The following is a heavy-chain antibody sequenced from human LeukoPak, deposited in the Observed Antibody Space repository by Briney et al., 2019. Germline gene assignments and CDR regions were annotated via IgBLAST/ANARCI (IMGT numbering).Heavy chain of an antibody. CDR1: GGTFSSYA. J-gene: IGHJ4*02. D-gene: IGHD1-26*01. V-gene: IGHV1-69*05. Sequence: SVKVSCKASGGTFSSYAISWVRQAPGQGLEWMGRIIPIFGTANYAQKFQGRVTITTDESTSTAYMELSSLRSEDTAVYYCAIGTVGALYYFDYWGQGTLVTVSS. CDR3: AIGTVGALYYFDY. CDR2: IIPIFGTA.